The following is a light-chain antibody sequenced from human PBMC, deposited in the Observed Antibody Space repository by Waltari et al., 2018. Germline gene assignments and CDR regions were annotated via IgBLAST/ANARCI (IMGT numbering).Light chain of an antibody. CDR1: VLPKQY. V-gene: IGLV3-25*03. J-gene: IGLJ2*01. CDR3: PSIDVDALT. CDR2: KDT. Sequence: SFELTQPPSVSVSPGQTATITCSGDVLPKQYVYWYQQKPGQAPVLLIYKDTERPSGIPEGFSGSTSGTGTTVTLTIGGVQAEDEADYYCPSIDVDALTFGGGTRLTVL.